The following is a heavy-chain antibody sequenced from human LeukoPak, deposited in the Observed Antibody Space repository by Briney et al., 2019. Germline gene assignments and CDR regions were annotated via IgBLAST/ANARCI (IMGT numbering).Heavy chain of an antibody. CDR3: AKNFGPGNAFYDY. D-gene: IGHD3-10*01. CDR2: IDGSGHYI. V-gene: IGHV3-23*01. J-gene: IGHJ4*02. Sequence: GGSLRLSCAASGFSFSTYAMTWVRQAPGRGLEWVSAIDGSGHYIFYRDSVQGRFTTSRDNSRTTLFLQMNSLTAEDSAVYYCAKNFGPGNAFYDYWGQGVLVTVSS. CDR1: GFSFSTYA.